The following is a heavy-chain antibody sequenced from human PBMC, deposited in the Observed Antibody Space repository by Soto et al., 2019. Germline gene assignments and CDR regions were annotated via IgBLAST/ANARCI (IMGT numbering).Heavy chain of an antibody. CDR3: ARDGWFSALRIPFGMDV. V-gene: IGHV1-46*01. J-gene: IGHJ6*02. D-gene: IGHD3-3*01. Sequence: QAHLVQSGAEVKIPGASVKVSCTASAYNFSNYYIHWVKRAPGQGLEWMGIINPNGGSTTYAQKFQGRVPLTRDTSTSTVYMDLSSLTSEDTAIYYCARDGWFSALRIPFGMDVWGQGTTVTVSS. CDR2: INPNGGST. CDR1: AYNFSNYY.